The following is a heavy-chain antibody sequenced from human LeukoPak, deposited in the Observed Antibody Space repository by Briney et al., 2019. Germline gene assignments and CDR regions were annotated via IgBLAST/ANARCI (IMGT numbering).Heavy chain of an antibody. Sequence: GGSLRLSCAASGFTFSIYWMSWVRLAPAKGLEWVANIKGDGSEKWYADSVKGRFTISRDNAQNSVHLQMNSLRAEDTAVYHCARDEYRSRWLHPWGQGTLVTVTS. CDR2: IKGDGSEK. J-gene: IGHJ5*02. D-gene: IGHD5-24*01. CDR1: GFTFSIYW. V-gene: IGHV3-7*01. CDR3: ARDEYRSRWLHP.